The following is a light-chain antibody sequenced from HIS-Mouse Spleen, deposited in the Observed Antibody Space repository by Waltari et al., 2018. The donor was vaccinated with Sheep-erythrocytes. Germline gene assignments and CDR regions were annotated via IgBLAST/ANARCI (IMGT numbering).Light chain of an antibody. J-gene: IGLJ3*02. CDR3: SSYAGSNNWV. V-gene: IGLV2-8*01. Sequence: QSALTQPPSASGSPGQSVTISCTGTSSDVGGYNYVSWSQQHPGKAPKLMIYEVSKRPSGVPSGFPGYRSGNPASLTVSGLQAEDEADYYCSSYAGSNNWVFGGGTKLTVL. CDR1: SSDVGGYNY. CDR2: EVS.